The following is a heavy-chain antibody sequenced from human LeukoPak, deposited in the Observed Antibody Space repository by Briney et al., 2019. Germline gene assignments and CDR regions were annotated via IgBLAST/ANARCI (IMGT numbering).Heavy chain of an antibody. Sequence: SETLSLTCTVSGSISGYYWSWIRQPPGKGLEWIGYIYTSGSTNYNPSLESRVTISVDTSKNQFSLDLSSVTAADTAVYYCARQKCTSASWLTKNAFDIWGQGTMVTVSS. CDR2: IYTSGST. D-gene: IGHD2-15*01. CDR3: ARQKCTSASWLTKNAFDI. CDR1: GSISGYY. V-gene: IGHV4-4*09. J-gene: IGHJ3*02.